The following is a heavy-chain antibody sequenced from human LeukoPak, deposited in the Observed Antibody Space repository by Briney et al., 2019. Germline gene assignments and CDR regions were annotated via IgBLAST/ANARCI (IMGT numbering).Heavy chain of an antibody. CDR1: EFIVNDYY. J-gene: IGHJ4*02. CDR2: IGGSDSIV. CDR3: AREMVAGTFDS. D-gene: IGHD6-19*01. V-gene: IGHV3-11*01. Sequence: GGSLRPSCVVSEFIVNDYYMSWIRQAPGKGLEWVADIGGSDSIVAYAASVRGRFSISRDFDKNSLYLEMNSLRAEDTAVYYCAREMVAGTFDSWGQGALVTVSS.